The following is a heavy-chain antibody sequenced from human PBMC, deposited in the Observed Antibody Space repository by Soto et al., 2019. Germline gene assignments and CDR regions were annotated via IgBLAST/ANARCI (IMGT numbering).Heavy chain of an antibody. CDR3: AKNPLGKPFYYYYSMDA. CDR2: IASDGHNK. J-gene: IGHJ6*02. CDR1: GFAFGDYG. V-gene: IGHV3-30*18. D-gene: IGHD6-13*01. Sequence: QVQLEESGGGVVQPGRSLRLSCAASGFAFGDYGMHCVRQAPGKGLEWVAIIASDGHNKYYADSVKGRCTISRDNAQNTLFLQMNSLRADDTALYYCAKNPLGKPFYYYYSMDAWGQGTTVTVSS.